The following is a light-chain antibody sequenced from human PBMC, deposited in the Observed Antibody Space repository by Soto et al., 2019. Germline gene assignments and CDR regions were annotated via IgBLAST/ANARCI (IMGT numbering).Light chain of an antibody. J-gene: IGKJ2*01. CDR3: QQYSNWPPYT. V-gene: IGKV3-15*01. CDR1: QSVSSK. CDR2: AAS. Sequence: EIVMTQSPATLSVSPGERATLSCRASQSVSSKLAWYQQKPGQAPRLLIYAASTRATGIPARFSGSVSGTEFTLTITSLQSEDFAVYYCQQYSNWPPYTFGQGTKLEIK.